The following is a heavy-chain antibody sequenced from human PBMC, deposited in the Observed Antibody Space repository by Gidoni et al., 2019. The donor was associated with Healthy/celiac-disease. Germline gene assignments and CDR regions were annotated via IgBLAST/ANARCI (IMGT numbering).Heavy chain of an antibody. V-gene: IGHV3-33*01. J-gene: IGHJ4*02. CDR3: ARDTAAAGTTLDY. CDR1: GFTFSSYG. Sequence: VQLVESGGGGVQPGRSRRLSCAASGFTFSSYGMHWVRQAPGKGLEWVAVICYDGSNKYYADSVKGRFTISRDNSKNTLYLQMNSLRAEDTAVYYCARDTAAAGTTLDYWGQGTLVTVSS. CDR2: ICYDGSNK. D-gene: IGHD6-13*01.